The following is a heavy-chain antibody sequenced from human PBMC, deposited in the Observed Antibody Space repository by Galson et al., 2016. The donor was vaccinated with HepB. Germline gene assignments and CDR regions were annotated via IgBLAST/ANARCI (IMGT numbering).Heavy chain of an antibody. CDR1: GYTFTRYV. J-gene: IGHJ6*02. CDR2: INPGNGNT. Sequence: SVKVSCKASGYTFTRYVMHWVRQAPGQRLEWMGWINPGNGNTKDSQKFQGRVTITRDTSASTVSMELSSLRSEDTAMYYCARDRYSSGYYGMDVWGQGTTVTVSS. CDR3: ARDRYSSGYYGMDV. D-gene: IGHD3-22*01. V-gene: IGHV1-3*01.